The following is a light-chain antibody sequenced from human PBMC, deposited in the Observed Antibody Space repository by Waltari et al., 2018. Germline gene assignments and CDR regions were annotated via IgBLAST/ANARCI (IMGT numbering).Light chain of an antibody. CDR1: QGISNS. Sequence: DIQMTQSPSSLSASVGDRVTVTCRASQGISNSLAWFQQKPGKAPKLLLYGASRLESGVPSRFSGSGSGTDFTLTISSLQPGDFATYYCQQFHSTPPWTFGKGTKVEIK. CDR2: GAS. V-gene: IGKV1-NL1*01. J-gene: IGKJ1*01. CDR3: QQFHSTPPWT.